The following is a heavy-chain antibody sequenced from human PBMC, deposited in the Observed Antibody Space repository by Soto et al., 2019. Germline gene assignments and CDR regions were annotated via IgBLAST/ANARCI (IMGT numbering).Heavy chain of an antibody. CDR2: INPNGGST. D-gene: IGHD5-18*01. V-gene: IGHV1-46*01. J-gene: IGHJ5*02. CDR3: AREDSYGLGLDP. Sequence: GASVKVSCKASGYTFTGYYMHWVRQAPGQGLEWMGIINPNGGSTSYAQKFQGRVTMTRDTSTSTVYMELSSLRSEDTAVYYCAREDSYGLGLDPWGQGTLVTVSS. CDR1: GYTFTGYY.